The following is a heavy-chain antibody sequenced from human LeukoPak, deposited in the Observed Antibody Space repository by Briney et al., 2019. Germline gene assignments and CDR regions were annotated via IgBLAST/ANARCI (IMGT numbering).Heavy chain of an antibody. Sequence: SETLSLTCAVYGGSFSGYYWSWIRQPPGKGLEWIGEINHSGSTNYNPSLKSRVTISVDTSKNQFSLKLSSVTAADTAVYYCARGTTVTTVAAFDIWGQGTMVTVSS. CDR1: GGSFSGYY. J-gene: IGHJ3*02. V-gene: IGHV4-34*01. CDR3: ARGTTVTTVAAFDI. D-gene: IGHD4-23*01. CDR2: INHSGST.